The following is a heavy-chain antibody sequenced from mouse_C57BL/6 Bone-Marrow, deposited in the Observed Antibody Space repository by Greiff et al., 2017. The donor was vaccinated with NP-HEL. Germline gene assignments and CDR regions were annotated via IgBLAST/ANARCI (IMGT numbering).Heavy chain of an antibody. CDR1: GYSFTGYY. D-gene: IGHD2-2*01. CDR3: AAPALWLRRGYYFDY. Sequence: EVQLQQSGPELVKPGASVKISCKASGYSFTGYYMNWVKQSPEKSLEWIGEINPSTGGTTYNQKFKAKATLTVDKSSSTAYMQLKSLTSEDSAVYYCAAPALWLRRGYYFDYWGQGTTLTVSS. J-gene: IGHJ2*01. CDR2: INPSTGGT. V-gene: IGHV1-42*01.